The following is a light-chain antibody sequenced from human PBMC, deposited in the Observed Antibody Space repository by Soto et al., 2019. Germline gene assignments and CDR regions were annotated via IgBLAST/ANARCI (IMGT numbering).Light chain of an antibody. CDR3: NSYTSRSSTTYV. CDR2: DVS. CDR1: SSDVGGYNY. J-gene: IGLJ1*01. Sequence: QSVLTQPASVSGSPGQSITISCTGTSSDVGGYNYVSWYQQHPGKAPKLMIYDVSNRPSGVSNRFSGSKSGNTASLTISGLQVEDEADYYCNSYTSRSSTTYVFGTGTKVTVL. V-gene: IGLV2-14*01.